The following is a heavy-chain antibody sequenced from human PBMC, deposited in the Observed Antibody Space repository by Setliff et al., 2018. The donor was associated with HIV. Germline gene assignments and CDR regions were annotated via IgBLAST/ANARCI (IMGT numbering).Heavy chain of an antibody. Sequence: SETLSLTCTVSGGSISSSNYYWGWIRQSPGRGLEWIGSIYFSGSAYYNPSLKSRVTISIDTSKNQFSLKLSSVTAADTAMYYCARETNWNGSDLWGRGTLVTVSS. CDR3: ARETNWNGSDL. CDR1: GGSISSSNYY. CDR2: IYFSGSA. J-gene: IGHJ2*01. D-gene: IGHD1-1*01. V-gene: IGHV4-39*07.